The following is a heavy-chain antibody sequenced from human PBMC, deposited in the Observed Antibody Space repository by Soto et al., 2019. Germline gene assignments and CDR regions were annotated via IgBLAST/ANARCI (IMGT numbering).Heavy chain of an antibody. CDR2: MNPINGAA. Sequence: ASVKVSCKXSGYDFTAYDINWVRQASGQGLEWMGWMNPINGAAGSARRFQGRISMTRNTATGTAYLELTSLRSDDSAVYYCGRGPSPRAPAGGTPYYYAMDVWGQGTTVTVSS. CDR3: GRGPSPRAPAGGTPYYYAMDV. D-gene: IGHD6-13*01. V-gene: IGHV1-8*02. J-gene: IGHJ6*02. CDR1: GYDFTAYD.